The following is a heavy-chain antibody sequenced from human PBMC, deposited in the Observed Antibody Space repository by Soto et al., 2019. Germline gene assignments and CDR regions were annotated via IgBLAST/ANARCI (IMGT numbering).Heavy chain of an antibody. D-gene: IGHD7-27*01. Sequence: ASVKVSCKASGYTFTSYAMHWVRLAPGQGLEWMGIINPSGGSTTYAQKFQSRVTMTRDTSTSTVYMELSSLRSEDTALYYCARAADWGSNDYWGQGTLVTVSS. CDR1: GYTFTSYA. J-gene: IGHJ4*02. CDR3: ARAADWGSNDY. V-gene: IGHV1-46*01. CDR2: INPSGGST.